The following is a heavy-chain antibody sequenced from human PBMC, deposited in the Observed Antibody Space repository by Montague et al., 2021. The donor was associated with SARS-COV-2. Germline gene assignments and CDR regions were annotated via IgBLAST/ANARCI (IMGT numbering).Heavy chain of an antibody. CDR2: INRDGSST. J-gene: IGHJ4*02. CDR3: AREAYNSGDFDF. D-gene: IGHD6-19*01. CDR1: GFTFNNYW. V-gene: IGHV3-74*01. Sequence: SLRLSCVASGFTFNNYWMHWVRQVPRKVLLWVSRINRDGSSTTYXDSXKGRFTISRDNAKNTLYLQVNSLRDDDTAVYYCAREAYNSGDFDFWGQGTLVTVPS.